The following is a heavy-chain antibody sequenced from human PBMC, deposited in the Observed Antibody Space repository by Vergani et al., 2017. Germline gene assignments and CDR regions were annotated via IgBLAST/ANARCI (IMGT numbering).Heavy chain of an antibody. Sequence: QVQLQESGPGLVKPSQTLSLTCTVSGGSISSGDYYWSWIRQPPGKGLEWIGSISSSGSGYSNPSLQSRVTMSVDTSTNQVSLRLSSVTAADTALYYCAKPVGTSAIMDGYTMWGQGTMVTVSS. CDR3: AKPVGTSAIMDGYTM. D-gene: IGHD5/OR15-5a*01. J-gene: IGHJ3*02. CDR2: ISSSGSG. CDR1: GGSISSGDYY. V-gene: IGHV4-39*01.